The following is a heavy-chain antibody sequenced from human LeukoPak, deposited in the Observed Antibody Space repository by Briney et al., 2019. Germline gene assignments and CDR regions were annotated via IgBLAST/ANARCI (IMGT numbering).Heavy chain of an antibody. CDR2: IYHSGST. Sequence: TSETLSLTCTVSGYSISSGYYWGWIRQPPGKGLEWIGSIYHSGSTYYNPSLKSRVTISADTSKNQFSLKLSSVTAADTAVYYCARDRHPYCSGGSCFGYWGQGTLVTVSS. CDR1: GYSISSGYY. CDR3: ARDRHPYCSGGSCFGY. D-gene: IGHD2-15*01. J-gene: IGHJ4*02. V-gene: IGHV4-38-2*02.